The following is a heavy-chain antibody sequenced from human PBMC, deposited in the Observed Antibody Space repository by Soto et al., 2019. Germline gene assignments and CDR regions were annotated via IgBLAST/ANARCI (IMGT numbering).Heavy chain of an antibody. Sequence: SETLSLTCSVSGYSISSGFYWDWIRQPPGKGLEWIGSIYHRGNTYYNPSLESRLTMSVDRSKNQFSLRLTSVTAADTAVYFCGRDLTSNANCIDPWGQGTLVTVS. V-gene: IGHV4-38-2*02. D-gene: IGHD2-2*01. CDR2: IYHRGNT. CDR3: GRDLTSNANCIDP. CDR1: GYSISSGFY. J-gene: IGHJ5*02.